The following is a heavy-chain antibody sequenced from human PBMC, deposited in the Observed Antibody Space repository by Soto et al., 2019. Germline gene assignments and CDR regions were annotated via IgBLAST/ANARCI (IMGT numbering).Heavy chain of an antibody. CDR2: IDPSDSYT. CDR1: EYSFTSYW. V-gene: IGHV5-10-1*01. Sequence: GESMKLSCKGSEYSFTSYWISWVRQLAGKGLEWMGRIDPSDSYTNYSPSFQGHVTISADKSISTAYLQCSSLKASDTAMYYCARLGVVVPAAISNYYYYGMDVWGQGTTVTVSS. D-gene: IGHD2-2*01. CDR3: ARLGVVVPAAISNYYYYGMDV. J-gene: IGHJ6*02.